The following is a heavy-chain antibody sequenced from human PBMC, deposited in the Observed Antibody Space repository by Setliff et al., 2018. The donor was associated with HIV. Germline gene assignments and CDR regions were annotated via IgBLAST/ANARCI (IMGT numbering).Heavy chain of an antibody. V-gene: IGHV2-5*02. D-gene: IGHD6-13*01. CDR1: GFSLTASGMG. Sequence: SGPTLVNPTQTLTLTCTFSGFSLTASGMGVGWVRQPPGKALEWLGIIYWDEEKRDSPSLKSRLTITKDTSKNQVVLTMTDMDPVDTATYYCVRIPEDSRRYVWDYFDYWGQGTLVTVSS. CDR2: IYWDEEK. J-gene: IGHJ4*02. CDR3: VRIPEDSRRYVWDYFDY.